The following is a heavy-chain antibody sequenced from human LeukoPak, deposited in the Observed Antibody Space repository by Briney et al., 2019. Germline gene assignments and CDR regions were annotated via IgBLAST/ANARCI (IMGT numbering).Heavy chain of an antibody. D-gene: IGHD3-10*01. Sequence: SETLSLTCTVSGGSISSSSYYWGWIRQPPGKGLEWIGSIHYSGSTNYNPSLKSRVTISVDTSKNQFSLKLSSVTAADTAVYYCARLRSRYGSGPSGPWGQGTLVTVSS. CDR3: ARLRSRYGSGPSGP. J-gene: IGHJ5*02. CDR1: GGSISSSSYY. V-gene: IGHV4-39*07. CDR2: IHYSGST.